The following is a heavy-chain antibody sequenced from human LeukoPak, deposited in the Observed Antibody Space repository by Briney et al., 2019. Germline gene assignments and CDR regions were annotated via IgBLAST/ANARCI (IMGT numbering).Heavy chain of an antibody. CDR3: ARGLYSSSWYSDAFDI. Sequence: AAVKVSCKASGGTFSSYAISWVRQAPGQGLEWMGRIIPIFGTANYAQKFQGRVTITTDESTSTAYMELSSLRSEDTAVYYCARGLYSSSWYSDAFDIWGQGTMVSVSS. J-gene: IGHJ3*02. CDR2: IIPIFGTA. V-gene: IGHV1-69*05. CDR1: GGTFSSYA. D-gene: IGHD6-13*01.